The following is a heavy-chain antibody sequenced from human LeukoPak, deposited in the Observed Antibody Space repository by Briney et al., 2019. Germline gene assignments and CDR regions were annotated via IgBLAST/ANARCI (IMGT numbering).Heavy chain of an antibody. J-gene: IGHJ6*02. CDR1: GLTFTYSD. Sequence: GGSLRLSCVASGLTFTYSDFNWIRQAPGKGLEWLSTITRRSSNLYYADSVKGRFTISRDNAKSSLYLQMNSLRAEDTAVYYCSRHTSSWHAMDVWGQGTTVTVSS. CDR3: SRHTSSWHAMDV. D-gene: IGHD6-13*01. V-gene: IGHV3-21*01. CDR2: ITRRSSNL.